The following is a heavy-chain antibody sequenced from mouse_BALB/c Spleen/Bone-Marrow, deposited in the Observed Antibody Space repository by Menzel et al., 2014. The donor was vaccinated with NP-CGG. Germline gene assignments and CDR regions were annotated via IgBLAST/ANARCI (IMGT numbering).Heavy chain of an antibody. CDR1: GYTVTSYW. J-gene: IGHJ2*01. CDR2: IAPGSGST. CDR3: ARGGLHYFGY. D-gene: IGHD3-3*01. Sequence: DLVKPGASVKLSCKASGYTVTSYWINWIKQRPGQGLEWIGRIAPGSGSTYYNEMFKGKATLIVDTSSSTAYIQLSSLSSEDSAVYFCARGGLHYFGYWGQGTTLTVSS. V-gene: IGHV1S41*01.